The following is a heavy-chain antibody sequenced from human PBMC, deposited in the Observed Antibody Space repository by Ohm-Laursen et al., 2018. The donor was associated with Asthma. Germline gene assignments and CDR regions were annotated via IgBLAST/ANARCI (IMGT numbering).Heavy chain of an antibody. V-gene: IGHV3-53*01. CDR1: GFTVSSNY. J-gene: IGHJ4*02. CDR2: IYSGGST. Sequence: SLRLSCAASGFTVSSNYMSWVRQAPGKGLEWVSVIYSGGSTYYADSVKGRFTISRDNSKNTLYLQMNSLRAEDTAVYYCAKVGDYDILTGYPFDYWGQGTLVTVSS. CDR3: AKVGDYDILTGYPFDY. D-gene: IGHD3-9*01.